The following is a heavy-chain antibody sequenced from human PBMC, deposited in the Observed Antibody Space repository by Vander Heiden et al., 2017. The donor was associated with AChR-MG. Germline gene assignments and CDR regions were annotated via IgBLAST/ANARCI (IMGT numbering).Heavy chain of an antibody. Sequence: EVQLVESGGGLVQPGRSLRLSCAASGFTFADYAMHWVRQAPGKGLEWVSGISWNSGSIGYADSVKGRFTISRDNAKNSLYLQMNSLRAEDTALYYCAKDRYGSGSYPSVFDYWGQGTLVTVSS. D-gene: IGHD3-10*01. CDR2: ISWNSGSI. CDR3: AKDRYGSGSYPSVFDY. J-gene: IGHJ4*02. CDR1: GFTFADYA. V-gene: IGHV3-9*01.